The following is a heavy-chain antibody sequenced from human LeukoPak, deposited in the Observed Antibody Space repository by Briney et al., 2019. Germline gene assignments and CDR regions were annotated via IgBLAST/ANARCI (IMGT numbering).Heavy chain of an antibody. Sequence: SETLSLTCAVYGGSFSGYYWSWIRQPPGKGLEWIGEINHSGSTNYNPSLKSRVTISVDTSKNQFSLKLSSVTAADTAVYYCARDPPLAAADPWGQGTLVTVSS. CDR2: INHSGST. CDR3: ARDPPLAAADP. V-gene: IGHV4-34*01. J-gene: IGHJ5*02. CDR1: GGSFSGYY. D-gene: IGHD6-13*01.